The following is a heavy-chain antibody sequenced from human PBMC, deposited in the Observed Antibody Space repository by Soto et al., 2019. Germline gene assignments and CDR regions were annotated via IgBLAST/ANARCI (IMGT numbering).Heavy chain of an antibody. J-gene: IGHJ4*02. CDR3: ARAALNYCSGGSCYSASRRYYFDY. D-gene: IGHD2-15*01. Sequence: HPGGSLRLSCAASVFTVSSNYMSWVRQAPGKGLEWVSVIYSGGSTYYADSVKGRFTISRDNSKNTLYLQMNSLRAEDTAVYYCARAALNYCSGGSCYSASRRYYFDYWGQGTLVTVSS. CDR2: IYSGGST. V-gene: IGHV3-66*01. CDR1: VFTVSSNY.